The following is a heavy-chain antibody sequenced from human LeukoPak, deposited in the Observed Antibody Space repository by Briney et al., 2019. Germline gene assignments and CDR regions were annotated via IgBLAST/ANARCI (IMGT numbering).Heavy chain of an antibody. Sequence: GRSLRLSCAVSGFTFSNYAIHGVRQAPGKGLEWVAVTSYDGSNEYYADSVKGRFTISRDNSKNTLNLQMNSLRADDTAVYYCARDMRGDYGDYSSSDYYYGMDVWGQGTTVTVSS. CDR3: ARDMRGDYGDYSSSDYYYGMDV. J-gene: IGHJ6*02. CDR2: TSYDGSNE. V-gene: IGHV3-30*04. CDR1: GFTFSNYA. D-gene: IGHD4-17*01.